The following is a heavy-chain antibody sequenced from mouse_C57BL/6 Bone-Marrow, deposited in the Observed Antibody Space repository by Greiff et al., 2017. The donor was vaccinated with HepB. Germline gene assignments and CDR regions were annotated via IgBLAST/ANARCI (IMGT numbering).Heavy chain of an antibody. Sequence: VQLQQSGAELVRPGTSVKVSCTASGYAFTNYLIVWVKQRPGQGLEWIGVINPGSGGTNYNEKFKGKATLTADKSSSTAYMQLSSLTSEDSAVYFCARRFYYSNYVYFDYWGQGTTLTVSS. CDR2: INPGSGGT. CDR3: ARRFYYSNYVYFDY. J-gene: IGHJ2*01. D-gene: IGHD2-5*01. CDR1: GYAFTNYL. V-gene: IGHV1-54*01.